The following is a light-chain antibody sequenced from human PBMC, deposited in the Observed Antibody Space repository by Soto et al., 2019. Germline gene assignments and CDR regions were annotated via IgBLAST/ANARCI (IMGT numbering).Light chain of an antibody. J-gene: IGKJ2*01. CDR1: QSVSSRN. V-gene: IGKV3-20*01. CDR3: QQYSDLPYT. CDR2: GAS. Sequence: EIVLTQSPGTLSLSPRERASLSCRASQSVSSRNLAWYQQKPGQAPRLLIYGASSRATGIPDRFSGSVSVTDFTLTINRLEPEEFAVYYCQQYSDLPYTFGQGTKLEVK.